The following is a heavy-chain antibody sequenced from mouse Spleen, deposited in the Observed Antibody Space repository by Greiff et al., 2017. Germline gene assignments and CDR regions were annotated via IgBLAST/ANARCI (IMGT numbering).Heavy chain of an antibody. D-gene: IGHD2-10*02. Sequence: DVQLQESGPGLVKPSQTVFLTCTVTGISITTGNYRWSWIRQFPGNKLEWIGYIYYSGTITYNPSLTSRTTITRDTPKNQFFLEMNSLTAEDTATYYCARYGNYGDAMDYWGQGTSVTVSS. CDR1: GISITTGNYR. CDR3: ARYGNYGDAMDY. CDR2: IYYSGTI. V-gene: IGHV3-5*01. J-gene: IGHJ4*01.